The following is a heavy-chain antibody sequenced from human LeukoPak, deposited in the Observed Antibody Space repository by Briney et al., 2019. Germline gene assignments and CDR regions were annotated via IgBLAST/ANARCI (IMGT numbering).Heavy chain of an antibody. CDR1: GYTFTSYD. CDR3: ARSSGWYRSIGY. CDR2: MNPNSGNT. Sequence: VSVKVSCKASGYTFTSYDINWVRQATGQGLEWMGWMNPNSGNTGYAQKFQGRVTMTRNTSISTAYMELSSLRSEDTAVYYCARSSGWYRSIGYWGQGTLVTVSS. D-gene: IGHD6-19*01. J-gene: IGHJ4*02. V-gene: IGHV1-8*01.